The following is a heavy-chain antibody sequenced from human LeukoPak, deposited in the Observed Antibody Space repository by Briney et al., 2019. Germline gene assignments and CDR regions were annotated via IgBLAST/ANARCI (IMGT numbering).Heavy chain of an antibody. CDR3: ARVGMTPYWYFDL. V-gene: IGHV4-38-2*02. CDR1: GYSISSDYY. Sequence: SETLSLTCTVSGYSISSDYYWGWIRQPPGKGLEWIGYIYHSGSTYYNPSLKSRVTISVDRSKNQFSLKLSSVTAADTAVYYCARVGMTPYWYFDLWGRGTLVTVSS. CDR2: IYHSGST. J-gene: IGHJ2*01. D-gene: IGHD1-14*01.